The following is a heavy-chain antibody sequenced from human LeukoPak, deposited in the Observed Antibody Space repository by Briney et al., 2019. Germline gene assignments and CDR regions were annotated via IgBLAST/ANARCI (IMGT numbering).Heavy chain of an antibody. V-gene: IGHV1-8*01. Sequence: GASVKVSCRASGYTFSSFDINWVRQATGQGLEWMGWINPNRGNTGYAQKFQDRVTMTRNISISTAYMELSSLISDDTAVYYCARGFPGSGTYYIDYWGQGTLVTVSS. CDR3: ARGFPGSGTYYIDY. CDR1: GYTFSSFD. CDR2: INPNRGNT. D-gene: IGHD3-10*01. J-gene: IGHJ4*02.